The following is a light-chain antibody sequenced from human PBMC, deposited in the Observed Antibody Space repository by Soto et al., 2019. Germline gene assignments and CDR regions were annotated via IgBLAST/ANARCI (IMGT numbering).Light chain of an antibody. V-gene: IGKV3-15*01. Sequence: EIVMTQSPATLSVSPGERATLSCRASQSVSSNLAWYQQKPGQAPRLLIYGASTRATGIPARFSGSGSGTEFTLTISNLQSEDFAFCYCQKNNNWPLTFGGGTKVEIK. CDR3: QKNNNWPLT. CDR2: GAS. CDR1: QSVSSN. J-gene: IGKJ4*01.